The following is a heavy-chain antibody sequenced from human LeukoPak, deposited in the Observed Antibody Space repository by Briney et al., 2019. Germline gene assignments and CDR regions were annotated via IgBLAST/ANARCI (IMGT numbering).Heavy chain of an antibody. CDR1: GFTFSSYS. J-gene: IGHJ4*02. CDR3: ARVPRRRCSSTSCPVDDY. CDR2: ISSSSSYI. D-gene: IGHD2-2*01. Sequence: GGSLRLSCAASGFTFSSYSMNWVRQAPGKGLEWVSSISSSSSYIYYAASVKGRFTISRDNAKNSLYLQMNSLRAEDTAVYYCARVPRRRCSSTSCPVDDYWGQGTLVTVSS. V-gene: IGHV3-21*01.